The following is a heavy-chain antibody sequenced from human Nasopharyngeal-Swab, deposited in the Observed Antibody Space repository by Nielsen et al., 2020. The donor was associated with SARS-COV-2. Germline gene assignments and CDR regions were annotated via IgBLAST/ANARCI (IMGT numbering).Heavy chain of an antibody. V-gene: IGHV1-69*13. J-gene: IGHJ4*02. D-gene: IGHD1-26*01. Sequence: SVKVSCKASGYTFTSYGISWVRQAPGQGLEWMGGIIPIFGTANYAQKFQGRVTITADESTSTAYMELSSLRSEDTAVYYCTTVAGSYGRFDYWGQGTLVTVSS. CDR2: IIPIFGTA. CDR3: TTVAGSYGRFDY. CDR1: GYTFTSYG.